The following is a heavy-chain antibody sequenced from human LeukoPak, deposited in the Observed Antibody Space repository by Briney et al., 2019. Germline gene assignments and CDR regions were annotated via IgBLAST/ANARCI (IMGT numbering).Heavy chain of an antibody. CDR1: GSRFSKYQ. J-gene: IGHJ5*02. Sequence: PRRSMRLSRAAEGSRFSKYQTRWDSQAPGKGLEWVASIQPDGREKYLADSVRGRFTISRDNAQHSPSSQMDTLRSADPCLNYFATSKQAAHGAKPWFDPWGQGTLVTVSS. D-gene: IGHD4/OR15-4a*01. CDR2: IQPDGREK. CDR3: ATSKQAAHGAKPWFDP. V-gene: IGHV3-7*01.